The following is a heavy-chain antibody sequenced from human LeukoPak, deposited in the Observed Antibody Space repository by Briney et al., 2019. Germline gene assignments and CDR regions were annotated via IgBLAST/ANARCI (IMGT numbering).Heavy chain of an antibody. CDR2: INAYNGKT. V-gene: IGHV1-18*01. CDR1: GFTFTSNG. J-gene: IGHJ4*02. Sequence: ASVKVSCKTSGFTFTSNGISWVRQAPGQGLEWMGWINAYNGKTNYPQKSQDRVTMTTDTSTSTASLELSNLRSDATAVYSCASDSHDYCDYWGQGTLVTVSS. CDR3: ASDSHDYCDY.